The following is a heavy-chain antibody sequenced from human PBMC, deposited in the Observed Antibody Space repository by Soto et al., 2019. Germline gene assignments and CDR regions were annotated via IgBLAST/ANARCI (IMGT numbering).Heavy chain of an antibody. V-gene: IGHV5-51*01. CDR3: ARTDRVSCSGGICYYYYYGMDV. J-gene: IGHJ6*02. D-gene: IGHD2-15*01. CDR2: IYPGDSDT. CDR1: GYSFTSYW. Sequence: GESLKISCKGSGYSFTSYWIGWVRQMPGKGLEWMGIIYPGDSDTRYSPSFQGQVTISADKSISTAYLQWSSLKASDTAMYYCARTDRVSCSGGICYYYYYGMDVWGQGTTVTVSS.